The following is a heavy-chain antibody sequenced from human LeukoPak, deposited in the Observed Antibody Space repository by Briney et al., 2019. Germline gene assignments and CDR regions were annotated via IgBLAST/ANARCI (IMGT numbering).Heavy chain of an antibody. CDR1: GGSFSGYY. J-gene: IGHJ4*02. Sequence: SETLSLTCAVYGGSFSGYYWSWIRQPPGKGLEWIGEINHSGSTNYNPSLKSRVTISVDTSKNQSSLKLSSVTAADTAVYYCARHFRQTSFEYWGQGTLVTVSS. CDR3: ARHFRQTSFEY. V-gene: IGHV4-34*01. CDR2: INHSGST.